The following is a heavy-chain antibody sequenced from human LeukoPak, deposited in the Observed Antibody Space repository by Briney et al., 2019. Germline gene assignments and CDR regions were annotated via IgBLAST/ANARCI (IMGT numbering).Heavy chain of an antibody. CDR1: GFTFSSYA. D-gene: IGHD2-2*01. J-gene: IGHJ6*02. CDR2: ISYDGSNK. V-gene: IGHV3-30-3*01. Sequence: GRSLRLSCAASGFTFSSYAMHWVRQAPGKGMEWAAVISYDGSNKYYADSVKGRFTISRDNSKNTLYLQMNSLRAEDTAVYYCARAQFTMRFYYGMDVWGQGTTVTVSS. CDR3: ARAQFTMRFYYGMDV.